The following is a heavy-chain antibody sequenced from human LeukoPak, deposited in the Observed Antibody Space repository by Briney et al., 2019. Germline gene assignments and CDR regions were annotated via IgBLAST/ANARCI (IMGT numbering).Heavy chain of an antibody. CDR2: INHSGST. D-gene: IGHD2-2*01. CDR3: ARGRGSTAIVVVPAANYYGMDV. CDR1: GGSFSGYY. V-gene: IGHV4-34*01. J-gene: IGHJ6*02. Sequence: PSETLSLTCAVYGGSFSGYYWSWIRQPPGKGLEWIGEINHSGSTNYNPSLKSRVTISVDTSKNQFSLKLSSVTAADTAVYYCARGRGSTAIVVVPAANYYGMDVWGQGTTVTVSS.